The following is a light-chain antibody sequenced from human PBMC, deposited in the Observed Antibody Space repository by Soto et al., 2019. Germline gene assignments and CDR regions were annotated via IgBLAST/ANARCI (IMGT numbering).Light chain of an antibody. V-gene: IGKV1-5*01. Sequence: DIQMTQSPSTLSASVGDRVSITCRASQSISSWLAWYQQKPGKAHKLLIYDASSLESGVPSRFSGSGSGKELPLTVSSLQPDDFAPYYCQQYNSYSQFTFGPGTKVDNK. CDR3: QQYNSYSQFT. CDR2: DAS. J-gene: IGKJ3*01. CDR1: QSISSW.